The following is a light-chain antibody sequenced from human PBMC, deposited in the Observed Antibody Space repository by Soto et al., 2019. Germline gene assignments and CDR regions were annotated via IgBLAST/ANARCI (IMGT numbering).Light chain of an antibody. CDR3: QPYSNLIT. Sequence: DIQMTQTPSSLSASVGDRVTITCQASQDVSNYLNWYQQKLGKAPKLLIYDASNLETGVPSRFSGSGSGTYFSFTISSLQPEDFATYYCQPYSNLITFGQGTRLEIK. J-gene: IGKJ5*01. V-gene: IGKV1-33*01. CDR1: QDVSNY. CDR2: DAS.